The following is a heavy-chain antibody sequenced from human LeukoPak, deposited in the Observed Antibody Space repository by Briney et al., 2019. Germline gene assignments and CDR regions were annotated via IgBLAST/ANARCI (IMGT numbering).Heavy chain of an antibody. CDR1: GGSISSYY. CDR3: AREGFGELSHFDY. Sequence: PSETLSLTCTVSGGSISSYYWSWIRQPPGKGLEWIGYIYYSGSTNYNPSLKSRVTISVDTSKNQFSLKLSSVTAADTAVYYCAREGFGELSHFDYWGQGTLVTVSS. J-gene: IGHJ4*02. V-gene: IGHV4-59*01. CDR2: IYYSGST. D-gene: IGHD3-10*01.